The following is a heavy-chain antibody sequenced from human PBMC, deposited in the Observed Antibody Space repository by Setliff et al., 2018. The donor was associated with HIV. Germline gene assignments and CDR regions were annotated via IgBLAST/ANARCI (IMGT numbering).Heavy chain of an antibody. V-gene: IGHV1-18*01. CDR1: GYTFTSYG. CDR3: ARVRAGALLNAFDI. CDR2: ISTYNADT. Sequence: GASVKVSCKASGYTFTSYGISWVRQAPGQGLEWMGWISTYNADTNYAQNLQGRVTMTTDTSSSTSYMELRSLTSDDTAMYYCARVRAGALLNAFDIWGQGTMVTVSS. J-gene: IGHJ3*02. D-gene: IGHD1-26*01.